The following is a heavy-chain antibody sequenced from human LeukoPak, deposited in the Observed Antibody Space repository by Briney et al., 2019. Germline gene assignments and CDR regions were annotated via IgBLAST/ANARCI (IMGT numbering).Heavy chain of an antibody. V-gene: IGHV3-48*01. CDR3: ARDRGALLYMDV. J-gene: IGHJ6*03. CDR2: ISSSSSTI. Sequence: GGSLRLSCAASGFTFSSYSMNWVRQAPGKGLEWVSYISSSSSTIYYADSVKGRFTISRDNSKNTLYLQMNSLRAEDTAVYYCARDRGALLYMDVWGKGTTVTISS. CDR1: GFTFSSYS. D-gene: IGHD1-26*01.